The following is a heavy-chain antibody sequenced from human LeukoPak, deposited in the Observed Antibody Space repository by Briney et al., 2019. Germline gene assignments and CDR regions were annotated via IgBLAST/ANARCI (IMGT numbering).Heavy chain of an antibody. J-gene: IGHJ6*02. Sequence: SETLSLTCTVSGGSISNYYWSWIRQPPGKGLEWIGYIYYSGSTNYNPSLKSRVTISVDTSKNQFSLRLSSVTAAGTAVYYCARHDRYWYYGMDVWGQGTTITVSS. V-gene: IGHV4-59*08. CDR2: IYYSGST. D-gene: IGHD3-10*01. CDR1: GGSISNYY. CDR3: ARHDRYWYYGMDV.